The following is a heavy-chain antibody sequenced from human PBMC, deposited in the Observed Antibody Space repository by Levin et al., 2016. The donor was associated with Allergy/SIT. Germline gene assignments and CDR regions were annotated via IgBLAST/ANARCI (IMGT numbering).Heavy chain of an antibody. V-gene: IGHV1-46*03. Sequence: WVRQAPGQGLEWMGIINPSGGSTSYAQKFQGRVTMTRDTSTSTVYMELSSLRSEDTAVYYCARAHGYPGAFDIWGQGTMVTVSS. D-gene: IGHD5-24*01. J-gene: IGHJ3*02. CDR3: ARAHGYPGAFDI. CDR2: INPSGGST.